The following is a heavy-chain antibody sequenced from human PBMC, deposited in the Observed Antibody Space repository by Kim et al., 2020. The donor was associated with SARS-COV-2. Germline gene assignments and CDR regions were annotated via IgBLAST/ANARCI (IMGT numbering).Heavy chain of an antibody. CDR3: ARQGTIVGAIFDY. D-gene: IGHD1-26*01. V-gene: IGHV1-69*13. J-gene: IGHJ4*02. CDR1: GGTFSSYA. CDR2: IIPIFGTA. Sequence: SVKVSCKASGGTFSSYAISWVRQAPGQGLEWMGGIIPIFGTANYAQKFQGRVTITADEYTSTAYMELSRLRSEDTAVYYCARQGTIVGAIFDYWGQGTMVTVSS.